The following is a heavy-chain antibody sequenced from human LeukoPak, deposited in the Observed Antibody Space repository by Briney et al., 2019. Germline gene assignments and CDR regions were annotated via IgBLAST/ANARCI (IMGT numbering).Heavy chain of an antibody. Sequence: PGGSLRLSCAASGFTFSSYAMTWVRQAPGKGLEWVSSISRNGGSSTYYADSVKGRFTIFRDNSKNTVYLQMNSLRAEDTAVYYCAKDPRDYGGNSISGYYFDNWGQGTLVTISS. CDR2: ISRNGGSST. V-gene: IGHV3-23*01. CDR1: GFTFSSYA. CDR3: AKDPRDYGGNSISGYYFDN. D-gene: IGHD4-23*01. J-gene: IGHJ4*02.